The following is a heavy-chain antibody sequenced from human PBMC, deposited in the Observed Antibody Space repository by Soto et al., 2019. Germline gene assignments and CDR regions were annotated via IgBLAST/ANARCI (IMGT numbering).Heavy chain of an antibody. CDR2: ISAYNGNT. V-gene: IGHV1-18*04. D-gene: IGHD2-21*01. Sequence: ASVKVSCKASGYTFTSYGISWVRQAPGQGLEWMGWISAYNGNTNYAQKLQGRVTMTTDTSTSTAYMELRSLRSDDTAVYYCARTVEMAIIDAFDIWGQGTMVTVSS. CDR3: ARTVEMAIIDAFDI. J-gene: IGHJ3*02. CDR1: GYTFTSYG.